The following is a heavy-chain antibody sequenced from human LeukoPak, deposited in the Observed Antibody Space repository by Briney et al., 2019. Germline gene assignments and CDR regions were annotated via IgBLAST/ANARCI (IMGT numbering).Heavy chain of an antibody. CDR2: IYYSGST. CDR1: GGSISSYY. D-gene: IGHD4-17*01. V-gene: IGHV4-59*08. J-gene: IGHJ3*02. Sequence: SETLSLTCTVSGGSISSYYWSWIRQPPGKGLEWIGYIYYSGSTNYNPSLKSRVTISVDTSKNQFSLKLSSVTAADTAVYYCARHLDDYGDYDAFDIWGQGTMVTVSS. CDR3: ARHLDDYGDYDAFDI.